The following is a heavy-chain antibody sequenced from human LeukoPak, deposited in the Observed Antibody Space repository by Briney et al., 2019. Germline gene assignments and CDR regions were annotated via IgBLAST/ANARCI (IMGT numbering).Heavy chain of an antibody. Sequence: PGGSLRLSCAASGFSFSTYWMSWARQAPGKGLEWVANIRADGGEKNYVDSVKGRFTISRDNAKNSVYLQMNSLRDEDTAVYYCAKGGHLDDWGQGTLVSVSS. V-gene: IGHV3-7*04. J-gene: IGHJ4*02. CDR1: GFSFSTYW. CDR2: IRADGGEK. CDR3: AKGGHLDD.